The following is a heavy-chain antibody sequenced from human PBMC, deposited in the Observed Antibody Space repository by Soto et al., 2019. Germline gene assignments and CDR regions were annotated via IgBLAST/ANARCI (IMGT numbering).Heavy chain of an antibody. V-gene: IGHV4-34*01. J-gene: IGHJ5*02. Sequence: SETLSLTCAVYGGSFSGYYWSWIRQPPGKGLEWIGEINHSGSTNYNPSLKSRVTISVDTSKNQFSLKLSSVTAADTAVYYCARRLWFGSKTIDWFDPWGQGTLVTVSS. CDR2: INHSGST. CDR1: GGSFSGYY. D-gene: IGHD3-10*01. CDR3: ARRLWFGSKTIDWFDP.